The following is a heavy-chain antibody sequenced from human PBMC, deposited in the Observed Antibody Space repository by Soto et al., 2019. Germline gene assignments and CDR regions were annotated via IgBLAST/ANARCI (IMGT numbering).Heavy chain of an antibody. CDR3: ARVGSGNPDV. V-gene: IGHV3-13*01. D-gene: IGHD3-10*01. CDR1: GFTFSSYA. CDR2: SGTAGDT. Sequence: GGSLRLSFASSGFTFSSYAMSWVRQATGKGLEWVSGSGTAGDTYYPGSVKGRFTISRDDAKNSLFLQMNSLGAGDTAVYYCARVGSGNPDVWGQGTTVTVSS. J-gene: IGHJ6*02.